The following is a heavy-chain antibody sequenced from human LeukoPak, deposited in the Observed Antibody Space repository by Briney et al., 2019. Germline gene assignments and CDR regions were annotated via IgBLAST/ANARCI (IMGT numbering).Heavy chain of an antibody. J-gene: IGHJ4*02. D-gene: IGHD3-10*01. CDR1: SGSISSGGYW. Sequence: SETLSLTCSVSSGSISSGGYWWSRIRQHPGTGLEWIGYLYYSGTTYYNPSLKSRVTISIDKSKNLFSLKLRSVTAADTAVYYCASGSGRFYFDHWGQGTLVSVSS. CDR2: LYYSGTT. CDR3: ASGSGRFYFDH. V-gene: IGHV4-31*03.